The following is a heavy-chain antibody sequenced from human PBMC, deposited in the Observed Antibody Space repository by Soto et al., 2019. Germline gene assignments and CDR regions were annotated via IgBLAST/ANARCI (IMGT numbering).Heavy chain of an antibody. CDR1: GDSVSSNSAA. V-gene: IGHV6-1*01. J-gene: IGHJ6*03. CDR2: TYYRSTWYN. CDR3: AGTTSHQWLYNDV. Sequence: PSQSLALTCAISGDSVSSNSAAWNWIRLSPSRGLEWLARTYYRSTWYNDYAVSVRSRITVNADTSKNQISLQLTSVTPDDTAIYYCAGTTSHQWLYNDVSGTGTPVTVSS. D-gene: IGHD6-19*01.